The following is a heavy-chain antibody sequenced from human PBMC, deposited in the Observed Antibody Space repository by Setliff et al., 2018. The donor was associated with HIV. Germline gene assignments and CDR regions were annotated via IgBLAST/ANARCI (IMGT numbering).Heavy chain of an antibody. CDR2: IYYSGST. CDR3: ARDGKEIDY. V-gene: IGHV4-31*03. Sequence: SETLSLTCTVSGASISIGGFYWSWIRQHPGKGLEWIGYIYYSGSTYYNPSLKSRVTISVDTSKNQFSLELNSVTAADTAVYYCARDGKEIDYRGQGILVTVSS. J-gene: IGHJ4*02. CDR1: GASISIGGFY. D-gene: IGHD1-26*01.